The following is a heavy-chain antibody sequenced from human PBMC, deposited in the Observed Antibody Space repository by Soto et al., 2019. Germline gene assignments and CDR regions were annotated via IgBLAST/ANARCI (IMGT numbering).Heavy chain of an antibody. CDR3: AREKMFFYGSGSPVSNYFDY. CDR2: ISTYNGNT. CDR1: GYTYTTYD. D-gene: IGHD3-10*01. Sequence: GASVKVSCKASGYTYTTYDISWVRQAPGQGLEWMGWISTYNGNTNYAQKLQGRVTMTTDTSTSTAYMELRSLRSDDTAVYYCAREKMFFYGSGSPVSNYFDYWGQGTRVTV. V-gene: IGHV1-18*01. J-gene: IGHJ4*02.